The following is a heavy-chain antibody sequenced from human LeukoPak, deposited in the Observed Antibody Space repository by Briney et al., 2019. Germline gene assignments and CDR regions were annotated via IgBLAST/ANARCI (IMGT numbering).Heavy chain of an antibody. CDR1: GYTFTSYG. CDR3: ARDKRLRSVGPQLVLDY. J-gene: IGHJ4*02. Sequence: GASVKVSCKASGYTFTSYGISWVRQAPGQGLEWMGWISAYNGNTNYAQKLQGRVTMTTDTSTSTAYMELRSLRSDDTAVYYCARDKRLRSVGPQLVLDYWGQGTLVTVSS. CDR2: ISAYNGNT. V-gene: IGHV1-18*01. D-gene: IGHD6-13*01.